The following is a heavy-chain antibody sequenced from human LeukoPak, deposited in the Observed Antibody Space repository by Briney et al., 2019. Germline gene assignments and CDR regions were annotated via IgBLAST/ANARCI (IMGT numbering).Heavy chain of an antibody. CDR3: ARGGFTIFGVVTPGDGMDV. D-gene: IGHD3-3*01. V-gene: IGHV3-30*03. Sequence: GGSLRLSCAASGFTFSSYGMHWVRQAPGKGLEWVAVISYDGSNKYYADSVKGRFTISRDNSKNTLYLQMNNLRAEDTAVYYCARGGFTIFGVVTPGDGMDVWGQGTTVTVSS. CDR2: ISYDGSNK. J-gene: IGHJ6*02. CDR1: GFTFSSYG.